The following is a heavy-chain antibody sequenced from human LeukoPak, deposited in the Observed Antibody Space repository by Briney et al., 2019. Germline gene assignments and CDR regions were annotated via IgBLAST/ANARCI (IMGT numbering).Heavy chain of an antibody. CDR1: GFTFSYYG. V-gene: IGHV3-30*18. J-gene: IGHJ4*02. D-gene: IGHD3-22*01. CDR2: ISYDGSNK. Sequence: PGRSLRLSCAASGFTFSYYGMHWVRQAPGKGLEWVAVISYDGSNKYYADSVKGRFTISRDNSKNTLYLQMNSLRAEDTAVYYCAKLLYYYDSSQPYWGQGTLVTVSS. CDR3: AKLLYYYDSSQPY.